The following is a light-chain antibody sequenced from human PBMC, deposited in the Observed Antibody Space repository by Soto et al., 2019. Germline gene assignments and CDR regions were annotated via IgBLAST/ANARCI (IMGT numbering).Light chain of an antibody. V-gene: IGKV1-5*03. CDR3: QHCNDYSWT. J-gene: IGKJ1*01. CDR1: QSISIW. CDR2: KTS. Sequence: DIHITQSPSTLSASVGDRFTITCRASQSISIWLAWYQQKPGKAPNLLIYKTSSFETGVPSRFSGSVSGTEFTLTIISLQPDDFATYYCQHCNDYSWTFGQGTKVEVK.